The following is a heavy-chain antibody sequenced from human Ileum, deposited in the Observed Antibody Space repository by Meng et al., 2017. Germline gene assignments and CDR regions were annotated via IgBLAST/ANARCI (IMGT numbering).Heavy chain of an antibody. CDR3: ARVSGFAHYGWGDY. Sequence: SETLSLTCNVSGFSISIGYFWGWIRQPPGKGLEWLGSIYHTGRTYYSPSLKSRLTISVDTSKNQFSLRLGTVIAADTAVYYCARVSGFAHYGWGDYWGQGALVTVSS. J-gene: IGHJ4*02. D-gene: IGHD3-10*01. CDR1: GFSISIGYF. V-gene: IGHV4-38-2*02. CDR2: IYHTGRT.